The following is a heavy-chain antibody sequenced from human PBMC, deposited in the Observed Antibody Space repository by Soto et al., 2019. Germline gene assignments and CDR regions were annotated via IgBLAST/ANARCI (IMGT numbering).Heavy chain of an antibody. D-gene: IGHD5-18*01. J-gene: IGHJ2*01. CDR2: ISYDGSNK. V-gene: IGHV3-30-3*01. CDR1: GFTFSSYA. CDR3: ARDPLWGTAMVLWYFDI. Sequence: QVQLVESGGGVVQPGRSLRLSCAASGFTFSSYAMHWVRQAPGKGLEWVAVISYDGSNKYYADSVKGRFTISRDNSKNTLYLQMNSLRAEDTAVYYCARDPLWGTAMVLWYFDIWVRGTLVTVSS.